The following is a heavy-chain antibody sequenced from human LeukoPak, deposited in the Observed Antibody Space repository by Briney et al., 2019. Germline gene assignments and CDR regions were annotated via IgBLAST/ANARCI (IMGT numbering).Heavy chain of an antibody. Sequence: PGGSLRLSCAASGFTLSRNRKHWVRHAPGKGGVGGSRIKEEGRSKAYADCVEDRFTISREKGNNNLYVQMNSQRGEHTPVSDCARDPGAHAHDWYFDLWGRGTLVAVSS. V-gene: IGHV3-74*01. J-gene: IGHJ2*01. CDR2: IKEEGRSK. D-gene: IGHD2-2*01. CDR3: ARDPGAHAHDWYFDL. CDR1: GFTLSRNR.